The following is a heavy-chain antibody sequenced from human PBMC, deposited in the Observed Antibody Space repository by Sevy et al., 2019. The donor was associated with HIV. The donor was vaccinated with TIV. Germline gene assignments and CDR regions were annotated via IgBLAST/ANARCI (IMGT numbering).Heavy chain of an antibody. CDR1: GYTFTSYY. J-gene: IGHJ6*02. D-gene: IGHD2-2*01. V-gene: IGHV1-46*03. CDR3: ARDLSIVVVPAAYYYYYYGMDV. CDR2: INPSGGST. Sequence: ASVKVSCKASGYTFTSYYMHWVRQAPEQGLEWMGIINPSGGSTSYAQKFQGRVTMTRDTSTSTVYMELSSLRSEDTAVYYCARDLSIVVVPAAYYYYYYGMDVWGQGTTVTVSS.